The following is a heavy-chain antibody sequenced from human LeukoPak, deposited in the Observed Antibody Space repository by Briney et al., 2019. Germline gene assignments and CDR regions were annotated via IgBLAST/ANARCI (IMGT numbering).Heavy chain of an antibody. CDR1: GGSISSSSYY. CDR2: IYYSGST. J-gene: IGHJ4*02. D-gene: IGHD3-22*01. CDR3: ARHGDYYDSSGYYRQEPFDY. V-gene: IGHV4-39*01. Sequence: SETLSLTCTVYGGSISSSSYYWGWIRQPPGKGLEWIGSIYYSGSTYYNPSLKSRVTISVDTSKNQFSLKLSSVTAADTAVYYCARHGDYYDSSGYYRQEPFDYWGQGTLVTVSS.